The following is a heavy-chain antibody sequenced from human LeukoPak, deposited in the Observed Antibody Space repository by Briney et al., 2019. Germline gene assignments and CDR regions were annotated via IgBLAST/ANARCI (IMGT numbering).Heavy chain of an antibody. CDR1: GGSFSGSGHY. D-gene: IGHD6-13*01. V-gene: IGHV4-61*08. J-gene: IGHJ6*02. Sequence: SETLSLTCTVSGGSFSGSGHYWAWIRQPPGKGLEWIGYIYYSGSTNYNPSLKSRVTISVDTSKNQFSLKLSSVTAADTAVYYCARSGIAAAGTVYYYGMDVWGQGTTVTVSS. CDR3: ARSGIAAAGTVYYYGMDV. CDR2: IYYSGST.